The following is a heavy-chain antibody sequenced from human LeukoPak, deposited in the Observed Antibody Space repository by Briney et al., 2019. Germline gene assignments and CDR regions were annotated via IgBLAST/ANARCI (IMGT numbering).Heavy chain of an antibody. CDR2: ISSSSSYI. CDR1: GFTFGSYS. Sequence: GGSLRLSCAASGFTFGSYSMNWVRQAPGKGLEWVSSISSSSSYIYYADSVKGRFTISRDNAKNSLYLQMNGLRAEDTAVYYCARDADYWGQGTLVTVSS. CDR3: ARDADY. J-gene: IGHJ4*02. V-gene: IGHV3-21*01.